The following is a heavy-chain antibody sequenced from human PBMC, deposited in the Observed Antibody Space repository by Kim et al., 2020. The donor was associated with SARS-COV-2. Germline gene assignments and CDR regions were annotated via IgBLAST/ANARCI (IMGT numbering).Heavy chain of an antibody. Sequence: TNANPSLKSRVTISVDKSKNQFSLKLSSVTAADTAVYYCARDGWLRYFDYWGQGTLVTVSS. D-gene: IGHD5-12*01. CDR3: ARDGWLRYFDY. V-gene: IGHV4-4*02. CDR2: T. J-gene: IGHJ4*02.